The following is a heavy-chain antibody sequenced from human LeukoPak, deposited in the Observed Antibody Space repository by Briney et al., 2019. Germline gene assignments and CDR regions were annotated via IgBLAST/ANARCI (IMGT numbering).Heavy chain of an antibody. D-gene: IGHD1-26*01. CDR3: AKDGDGGSYYVLFDY. CDR2: FSGSGGNT. CDR1: GFTFSSYA. J-gene: IGHJ4*02. Sequence: PGGSLRLSCAASGFTFSSYAMSWVRQAPGKGLEWVSVFSGSGGNTYYADSVKGRFTISRDNSKSTLFLQMNSLRDEDTAVYYCAKDGDGGSYYVLFDYWGQGALVTVSS. V-gene: IGHV3-23*01.